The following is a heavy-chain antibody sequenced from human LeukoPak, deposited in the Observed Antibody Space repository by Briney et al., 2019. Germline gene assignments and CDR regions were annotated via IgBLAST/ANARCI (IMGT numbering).Heavy chain of an antibody. J-gene: IGHJ3*01. CDR2: VNHSGST. Sequence: SETLSLTCAVYGGSFSGYYWSWIRQPPGKGLEWIGEVNHSGSTSYNPSLKSRVTISRDTSKSQFSLNLASVTAADTAVYYCAKVYSSSSRDAFDVWGQGTMVTVSS. V-gene: IGHV4-34*01. CDR3: AKVYSSSSRDAFDV. CDR1: GGSFSGYY. D-gene: IGHD6-6*01.